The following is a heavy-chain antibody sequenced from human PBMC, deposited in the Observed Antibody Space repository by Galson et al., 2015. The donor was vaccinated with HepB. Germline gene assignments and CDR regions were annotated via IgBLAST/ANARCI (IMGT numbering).Heavy chain of an antibody. V-gene: IGHV3-30*04. CDR1: GFTFSSYA. CDR2: ISYDGSNK. D-gene: IGHD3-22*01. Sequence: SLRLSCAASGFTFSSYAMHWVRQAPGKGLEWVAVISYDGSNKYYADSVKGRFTISRDNSKNTLYLQMNSLRAEDTAVYYCARDGLRPPPTSYYYDSSGYYSGNYFDYWGQGTLVTVSS. J-gene: IGHJ4*02. CDR3: ARDGLRPPPTSYYYDSSGYYSGNYFDY.